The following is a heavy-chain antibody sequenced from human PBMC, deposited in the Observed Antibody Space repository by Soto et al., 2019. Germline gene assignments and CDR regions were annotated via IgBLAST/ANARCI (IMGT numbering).Heavy chain of an antibody. V-gene: IGHV4-31*03. Sequence: KPSETLSLTCTVSGGSISSTDYYWNWIRQRPGKGLEWIGYISHSGSTYYNPSLESRLTISVDIPKNQFSLKMSSVTAADTAVYYCARAGNSYYYDNSGYRRPYNLDYWGQGTLVTVSS. CDR1: GGSISSTDYY. J-gene: IGHJ4*02. CDR3: ARAGNSYYYDNSGYRRPYNLDY. D-gene: IGHD3-22*01. CDR2: ISHSGST.